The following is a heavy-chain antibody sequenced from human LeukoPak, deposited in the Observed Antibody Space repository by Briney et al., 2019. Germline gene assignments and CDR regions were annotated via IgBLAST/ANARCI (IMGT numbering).Heavy chain of an antibody. D-gene: IGHD6-13*01. J-gene: IGHJ4*02. CDR2: ISWDGGST. V-gene: IGHV3-43D*03. CDR3: AKEGPGPIAAAGNSPYFDY. Sequence: PGGSLRLSCAAPGFTFDDYAMHWVRQAPGKGLEWVSLISWDGGSTYYADSVKGRFTISRDNSKNSLYLQMNSLRAEDTALYYCAKEGPGPIAAAGNSPYFDYWGQGTLVTVSS. CDR1: GFTFDDYA.